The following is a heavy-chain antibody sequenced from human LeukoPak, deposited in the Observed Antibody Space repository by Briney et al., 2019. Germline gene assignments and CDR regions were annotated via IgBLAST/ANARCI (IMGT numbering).Heavy chain of an antibody. CDR2: ISAYNGKT. D-gene: IGHD1-14*01. V-gene: IGHV1-18*01. CDR3: AREAAGQANRDFFDS. CDR1: GFTFTSYG. Sequence: ASVKVSCKASGFTFTSYGISWVRQAPGQGLEWVGWISAYNGKTNSAQKFQGRVTMTTVTSASTAYMELRSLTSDDTSMYYCAREAAGQANRDFFDSWGKGTLVTVSS. J-gene: IGHJ4*02.